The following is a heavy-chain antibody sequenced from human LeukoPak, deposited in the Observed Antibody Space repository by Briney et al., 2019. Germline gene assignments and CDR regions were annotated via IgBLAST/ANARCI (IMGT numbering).Heavy chain of an antibody. J-gene: IGHJ4*02. Sequence: GGSLRLSCAASGFTFSSYAMDWVRQAPGKGLEWVAVISSDGVNHYYADSVKGRFTISRDNSKNTLYLQMYSLRAEDTAVYYCARDPMAGFDYWGQGTLVTVSS. CDR3: ARDPMAGFDY. CDR2: ISSDGVNH. V-gene: IGHV3-30-3*01. D-gene: IGHD2-8*01. CDR1: GFTFSSYA.